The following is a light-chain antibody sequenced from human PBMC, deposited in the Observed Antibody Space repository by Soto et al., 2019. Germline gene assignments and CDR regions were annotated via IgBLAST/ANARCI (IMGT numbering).Light chain of an antibody. CDR1: QSISDW. CDR3: QQYNGYSRA. CDR2: RAS. Sequence: DIQMTQSPSTLSASIGDRVTITCRASQSISDWLAWYQQKPGKAPELLIYRASNLESGVPSRFSGSGSGTEFTLTISSLQPDDFATYYCQQYNGYSRAFGQGTKVEIK. V-gene: IGKV1-5*03. J-gene: IGKJ1*01.